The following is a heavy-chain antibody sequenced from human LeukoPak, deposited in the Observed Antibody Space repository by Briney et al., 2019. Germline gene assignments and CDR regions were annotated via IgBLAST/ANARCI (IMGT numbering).Heavy chain of an antibody. CDR2: IIPIFGIA. Sequence: SVKVSCKASGGTFSSYAISWVRQAPGQGLEWMGRIIPIFGIANYAQKFPGRVTITADKSTSTAYMELSSLRSEDTAVYYCARDQAITLGYWGQGTLVTVSS. V-gene: IGHV1-69*04. J-gene: IGHJ4*02. D-gene: IGHD3-16*01. CDR1: GGTFSSYA. CDR3: ARDQAITLGY.